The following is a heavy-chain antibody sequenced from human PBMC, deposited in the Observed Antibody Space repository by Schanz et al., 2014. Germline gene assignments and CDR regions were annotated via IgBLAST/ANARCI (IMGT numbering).Heavy chain of an antibody. CDR1: GDTFDHFG. CDR2: FMPFLGIT. J-gene: IGHJ3*02. V-gene: IGHV1-69*04. CDR3: ARDRWNYEGGIFDI. Sequence: QVQLVQSGAEVKKPGSSVKVSCKATGDTFDHFGISWVRQAPGQGPEWIGRFMPFLGITNLAQKFQDRVTMTVDKATSTAYMELSGLRSEDTAMYYCARDRWNYEGGIFDIWGQGPMVTVSS. D-gene: IGHD1-7*01.